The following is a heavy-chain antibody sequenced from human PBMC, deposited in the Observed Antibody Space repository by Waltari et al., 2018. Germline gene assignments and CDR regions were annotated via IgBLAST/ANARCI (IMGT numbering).Heavy chain of an antibody. Sequence: EVQLLESGGGLVQPGGSLRLSCAASGFTFDDYGMSWVRQAPGKGLEWVSGINWKGGSTGYADSVKGRFTISRDNAKNSLYLQMNSLRAEDTALYYCARVSSSYNWFDPWGQGTLVTVSS. D-gene: IGHD6-13*01. J-gene: IGHJ5*02. CDR2: INWKGGST. CDR1: GFTFDDYG. CDR3: ARVSSSYNWFDP. V-gene: IGHV3-20*04.